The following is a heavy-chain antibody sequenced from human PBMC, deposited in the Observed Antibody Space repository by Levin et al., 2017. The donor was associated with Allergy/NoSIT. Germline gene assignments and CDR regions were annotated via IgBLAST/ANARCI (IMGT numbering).Heavy chain of an antibody. J-gene: IGHJ2*01. CDR2: INWNGGST. V-gene: IGHV3-20*01. CDR1: GFTFDDYG. D-gene: IGHD2-15*01. Sequence: PGGSLRLSCAASGFTFDDYGMSWVRQAPGKGLEWVSGINWNGGSTGYADSVKGRFTISRDNAKNSLYLQMNSLRAEDTALYHCARGSLVVVAATLDWYFDLWGRGTLVTVSS. CDR3: ARGSLVVVAATLDWYFDL.